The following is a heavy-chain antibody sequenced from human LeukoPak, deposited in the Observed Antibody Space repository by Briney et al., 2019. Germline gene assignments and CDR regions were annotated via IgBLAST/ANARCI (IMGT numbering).Heavy chain of an antibody. Sequence: SETLSLTCAVYGGSFSGYYWSWIRQPPGKGLEWIGEINHSGSTNYNPSLKSRVTISVDTSKNQFSLKLSSVTAADMAVYYCALGYCSSTSCCRPYYYYYGMDVWGQGTTVTVSS. CDR2: INHSGST. CDR3: ALGYCSSTSCCRPYYYYYGMDV. J-gene: IGHJ6*02. V-gene: IGHV4-34*01. CDR1: GGSFSGYY. D-gene: IGHD2-2*01.